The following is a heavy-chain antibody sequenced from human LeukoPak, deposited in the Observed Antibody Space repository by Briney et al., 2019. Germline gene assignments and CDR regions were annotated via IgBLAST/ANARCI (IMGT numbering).Heavy chain of an antibody. V-gene: IGHV3-74*01. Sequence: PGGSLRLSCAASGFTFTNYWMHWVRQAPGMGLVWVSRLPPDELDIIYADSVKGRFTISRDNAKNTLYLQMNSLRAEDTAVYYCAREVGSGNSDRYFDYWGQGTLVTVSS. CDR3: AREVGSGNSDRYFDY. D-gene: IGHD3-10*01. J-gene: IGHJ4*02. CDR2: LPPDELDI. CDR1: GFTFTNYW.